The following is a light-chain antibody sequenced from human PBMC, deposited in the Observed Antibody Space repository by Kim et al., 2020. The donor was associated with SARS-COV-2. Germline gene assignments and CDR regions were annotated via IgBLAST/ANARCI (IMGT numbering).Light chain of an antibody. V-gene: IGKV3-20*01. J-gene: IGKJ2*01. CDR3: QQFGGSSYT. CDR1: QNASSSF. CDR2: DAS. Sequence: EIVLTQSPGTLSLSPGERATLSCRASQNASSSFLAWYQQSPGQAPTLLIYDASSRATGIPDRFSGSGSGTDFTLTISRLEPEDFAVYYCQQFGGSSYTFGQGTKLEI.